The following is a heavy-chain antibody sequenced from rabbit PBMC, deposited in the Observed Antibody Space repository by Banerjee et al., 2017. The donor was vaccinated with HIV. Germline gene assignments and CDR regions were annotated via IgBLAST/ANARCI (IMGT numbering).Heavy chain of an antibody. CDR1: GFDLSSYYY. D-gene: IGHD6-1*01. CDR3: ARRSTYAGYGYATFNL. V-gene: IGHV1S40*01. J-gene: IGHJ4*01. CDR2: INADGGGRT. Sequence: QSLEESGGGLVKPEGSLTLTCKASGFDLSSYYYMCWVRQAPGKGLEWIACINADGGGRTLYATWAKGRFTISKTSSTTVTLQMTSLTAADTATFFCARRSTYAGYGYATFNLWGPGTLVTVS.